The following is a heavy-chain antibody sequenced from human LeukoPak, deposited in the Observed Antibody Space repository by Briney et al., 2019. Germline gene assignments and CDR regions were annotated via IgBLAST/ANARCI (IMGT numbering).Heavy chain of an antibody. J-gene: IGHJ5*02. CDR3: ARDLFRFPGIAAADNNWFDP. CDR2: IYYSGST. CDR1: GGSISSSSYY. D-gene: IGHD6-13*01. Sequence: PSETLSLTCTVSGGSISSSSYYWGWIRQPPGKGLEWIGSIYYSGSTYYSPSLKSRVTISVDTSKNQFSLKLSSVTAADTAVYYCARDLFRFPGIAAADNNWFDPWGQGTLVTVSS. V-gene: IGHV4-39*07.